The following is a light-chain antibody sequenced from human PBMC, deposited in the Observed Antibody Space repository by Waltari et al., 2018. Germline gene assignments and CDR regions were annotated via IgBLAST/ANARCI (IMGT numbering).Light chain of an antibody. CDR3: QKYGTLPAT. CDR2: DAS. CDR1: QSVSRT. Sequence: EFVLTQSPGTLSLSPGETAHLSCRASQSVSRTLAWYQQKPGQAPRLLIYDASSMPTGIPDRFSGSGSGTDFSLTISRLEPEDVAVYYCQKYGTLPATFGQGTKVEIK. J-gene: IGKJ1*01. V-gene: IGKV3-20*01.